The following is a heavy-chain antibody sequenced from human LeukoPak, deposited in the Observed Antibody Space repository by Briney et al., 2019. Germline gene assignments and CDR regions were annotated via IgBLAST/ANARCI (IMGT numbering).Heavy chain of an antibody. D-gene: IGHD3-22*01. CDR1: GGSFSGYY. Sequence: SETLPLTCAVYGGSFSGYYWSWIRQPPVKGLEWIGEINHSGSTNYNPSLKSRVTISVDTSKNQFSLKLSSVTAADTAVYYCARGGVNITMIVVVEIDYWGQGTLVTVSS. V-gene: IGHV4-34*01. CDR2: INHSGST. J-gene: IGHJ4*02. CDR3: ARGGVNITMIVVVEIDY.